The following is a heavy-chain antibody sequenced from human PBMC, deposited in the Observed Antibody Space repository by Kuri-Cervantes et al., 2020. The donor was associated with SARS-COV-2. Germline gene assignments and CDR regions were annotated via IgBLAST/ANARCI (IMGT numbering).Heavy chain of an antibody. J-gene: IGHJ6*03. CDR1: GGSVSSGSFC. V-gene: IGHV4-61*01. CDR2: IYYTGTT. D-gene: IGHD3-3*01. CDR3: ARRLWSGYSFRYYHYMDV. Sequence: LSCSVSGGSVSSGSFCRTWIRQPPGKGLEWIGYIYYTGTTNYNTSLRSRVSISTDTSRNQFSLRLSYVSAADTAVYYCARRLWSGYSFRYYHYMDVWGKGTTVTVSS.